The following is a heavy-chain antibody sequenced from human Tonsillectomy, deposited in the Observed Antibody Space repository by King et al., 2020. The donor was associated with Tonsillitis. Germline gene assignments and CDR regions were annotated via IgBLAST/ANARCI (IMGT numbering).Heavy chain of an antibody. D-gene: IGHD3-22*01. Sequence: QLVQSGAEVKKPGASVKVSCKASGYTFTSYGLSWVRQAPGQGLEWMGWISAYNGNTNYAQKLQGRVTMTTDTSTSTAYMELRSLGSDDTAVYYCARDSGVHYYDSSGYSPPLYYFDYWGQGTLVTVSS. CDR3: ARDSGVHYYDSSGYSPPLYYFDY. J-gene: IGHJ4*02. V-gene: IGHV1-18*04. CDR1: GYTFTSYG. CDR2: ISAYNGNT.